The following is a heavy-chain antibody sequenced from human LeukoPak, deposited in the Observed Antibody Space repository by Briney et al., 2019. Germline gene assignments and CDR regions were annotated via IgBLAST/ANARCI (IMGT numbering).Heavy chain of an antibody. Sequence: ASVKVSCKVSGYTLTELSMHWVRHASGKGLEWMGGFDPEDGETIYAQKFQGRVTMTEDTSTDTAYMELSSLRSEDTAVYYCATAPRAAAGRFDYWGQGTLVTVSS. CDR2: FDPEDGET. J-gene: IGHJ4*02. CDR1: GYTLTELS. D-gene: IGHD6-13*01. CDR3: ATAPRAAAGRFDY. V-gene: IGHV1-24*01.